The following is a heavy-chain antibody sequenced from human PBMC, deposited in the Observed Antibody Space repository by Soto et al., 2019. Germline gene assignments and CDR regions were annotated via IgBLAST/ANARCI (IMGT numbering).Heavy chain of an antibody. D-gene: IGHD3-10*01. J-gene: IGHJ4*02. V-gene: IGHV4-30-2*01. CDR1: GGSISSGGYS. CDR2: IYHSGST. CDR3: ASYGSYFDY. Sequence: PSETLSLTCAVSGGSISSGGYSWSWIRQPPGKGLEWIGYIYHSGSTYYNPSLKSRVTISVDRSKNQFSLKLSSVTAADTAVYYCASYGSYFDYWGQGTLVTVSS.